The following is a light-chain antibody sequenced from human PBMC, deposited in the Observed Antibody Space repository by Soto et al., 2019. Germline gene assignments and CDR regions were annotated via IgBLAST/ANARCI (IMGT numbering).Light chain of an antibody. CDR3: QQYNSWPPYT. V-gene: IGKV3-15*01. Sequence: EIVMTQSPDTLSVSPGERXTVSCRASESVSSNLAWYQQKAGQAPRLLIYGASTRATGIPARFSGSGSGTEFTLTISTLQSEDVAIYYCQQYNSWPPYTFGQGSKVDI. CDR1: ESVSSN. J-gene: IGKJ2*01. CDR2: GAS.